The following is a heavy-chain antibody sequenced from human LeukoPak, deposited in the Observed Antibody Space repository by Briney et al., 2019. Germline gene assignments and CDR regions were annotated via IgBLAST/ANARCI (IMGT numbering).Heavy chain of an antibody. CDR3: AKEVCFGALLFHYFDY. J-gene: IGHJ4*02. CDR1: GFTFSTYA. V-gene: IGHV3-23*01. CDR2: ISSSGDST. Sequence: GGSLRLSCAASGFTFSTYAMNWIRQAPGKGLEWVSSISSSGDSTYYADSVKGRFTISRDNSKNTLYLQMNSLRAENRAVYYCAKEVCFGALLFHYFDYWGQGTLVSVSS. D-gene: IGHD3-10*01.